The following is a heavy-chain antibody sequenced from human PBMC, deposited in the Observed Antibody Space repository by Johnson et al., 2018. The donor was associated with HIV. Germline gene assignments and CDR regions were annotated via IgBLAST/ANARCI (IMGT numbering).Heavy chain of an antibody. CDR3: ASSQGSGEGAFDI. CDR1: GFTVSSNY. CDR2: ISNNAGRT. V-gene: IGHV3-66*01. J-gene: IGHJ3*02. Sequence: VQLVESGGGVVQPGGSLRLSCAASGFTVSSNYMSWVRQAPGKGLAWVSAISNNAGRTYYLDSVKVRFTVSRDDSKSTVYLQMNSLRAEDTAVYYCASSQGSGEGAFDIWGQGTMVTVSS. D-gene: IGHD2-21*01.